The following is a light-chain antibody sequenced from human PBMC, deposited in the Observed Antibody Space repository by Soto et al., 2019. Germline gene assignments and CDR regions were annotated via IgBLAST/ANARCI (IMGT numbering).Light chain of an antibody. CDR1: QSVNQK. CDR3: QQFNNWPHT. CDR2: VAS. Sequence: EIELTQSPATLSLSPGERATLSCRASQSVNQKLGWYQQKPGQAPSLLIYVASYGATGVPARFSGSGSGTEYTLTISSLQAEDFAAYYCQQFNNWPHTFGRGTKVDIK. V-gene: IGKV3-15*01. J-gene: IGKJ2*01.